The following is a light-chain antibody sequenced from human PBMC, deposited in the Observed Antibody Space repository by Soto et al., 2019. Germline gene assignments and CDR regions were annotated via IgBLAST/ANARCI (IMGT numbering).Light chain of an antibody. J-gene: IGLJ3*02. CDR1: SSDIGGYNY. CDR2: EVN. CDR3: SSYTNSNTLWV. V-gene: IGLV2-14*01. Sequence: QSVLTQPASVSGSPGQSITISCTGTSSDIGGYNYVSWYQQHPGKAPKLMIYEVNNRPLGVSNRFSGSKSGNTASLTISGLPAEDEADYYCSSYTNSNTLWVFGGGTKLTVL.